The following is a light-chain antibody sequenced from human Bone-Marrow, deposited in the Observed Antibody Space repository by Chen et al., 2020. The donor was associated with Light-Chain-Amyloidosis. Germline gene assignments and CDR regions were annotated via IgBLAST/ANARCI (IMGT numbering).Light chain of an antibody. V-gene: IGLV3-21*02. CDR3: QVWDRSGDRPV. CDR1: NIGSTS. Sequence: SYELTQPSSVSVAPGQTAKIACGGNNIGSTSVHWYQQTPAQAPLLVVYDDSDRPSGIPARLSGSNSGNTATLSISRVEAGDEADYYCQVWDRSGDRPVFGGGTKLTVL. J-gene: IGLJ3*02. CDR2: DDS.